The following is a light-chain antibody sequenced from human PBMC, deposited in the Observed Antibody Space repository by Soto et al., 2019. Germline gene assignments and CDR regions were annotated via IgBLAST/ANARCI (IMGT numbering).Light chain of an antibody. J-gene: IGKJ5*01. CDR3: QQYKAYSYT. CDR2: KAS. CDR1: QNINVW. V-gene: IGKV1-5*03. Sequence: DIQMTQTPSTLSASLGDRVTITCRATQNINVWLAWYQQKPGKAPKLLISKASSLEGGVPSRFSGSGSGTEFALTISSLQPDDFATYYCQQYKAYSYTFGQGTRLEI.